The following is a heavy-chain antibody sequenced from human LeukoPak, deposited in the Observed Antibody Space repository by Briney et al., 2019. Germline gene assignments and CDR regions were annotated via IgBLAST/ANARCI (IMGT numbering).Heavy chain of an antibody. J-gene: IGHJ4*02. D-gene: IGHD5-12*01. V-gene: IGHV4-39*01. CDR2: IYYSGST. Sequence: SETLSLTYTVSGGSISSSSYYWGWIRQPPGNGLEWIGSIYYSGSTYYNPSLKSRVTISVDTSKNQFSLKLSSVTAADTAVYYWASGVDIVADYWGQGTLVTVSS. CDR1: GGSISSSSYY. CDR3: ASGVDIVADY.